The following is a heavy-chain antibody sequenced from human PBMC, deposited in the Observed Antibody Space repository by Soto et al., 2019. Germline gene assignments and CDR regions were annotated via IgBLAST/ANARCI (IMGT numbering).Heavy chain of an antibody. V-gene: IGHV1-18*01. CDR3: ARSAKYYDSSGYGSN. CDR2: ISAYNGNT. J-gene: IGHJ4*02. Sequence: ASVKVSCKASGYTFTSYGISWVRQAPGQGLEWMGWISAYNGNTNYAQKLQGRVTMTTDTSTSTAYMELRSLRPDDTAVYYCARSAKYYDSSGYGSNWGQGTLVTVSS. CDR1: GYTFTSYG. D-gene: IGHD3-22*01.